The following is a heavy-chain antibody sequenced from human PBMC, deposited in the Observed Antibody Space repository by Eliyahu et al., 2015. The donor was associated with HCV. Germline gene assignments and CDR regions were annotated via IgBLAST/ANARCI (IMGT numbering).Heavy chain of an antibody. CDR2: IYYSGYT. J-gene: IGHJ2*01. Sequence: QLQLQESGPGLVKPSETLSLTCTVSGGSISSGSSGGSISSSSYYWGWIRQPPGNGLEWIGSIYYSGYTYYNPSLKSRVTISVDTSKNQFSLKLTYVTAADTAVYYCARSPPNYWYFDLWGRGTLVTVSS. CDR3: ARSPPNYWYFDL. CDR1: GGSISSGSSGGSISSSSYY. V-gene: IGHV4-39*01.